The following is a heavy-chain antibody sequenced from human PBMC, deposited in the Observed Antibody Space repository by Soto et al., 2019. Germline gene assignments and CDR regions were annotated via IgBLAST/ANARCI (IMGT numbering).Heavy chain of an antibody. D-gene: IGHD2-15*01. Sequence: GGSLRLSCAASGFTFSSYAMHWVRQAPGKGLEWVAVISYDGSNKYYADSVKGRFTISRDNSKNTLYLQMNSLRAEDTAVYYCARAQPIVVVVAASGYGDSYVFDYWGQGTLVTVSS. CDR1: GFTFSSYA. V-gene: IGHV3-30-3*01. CDR2: ISYDGSNK. CDR3: ARAQPIVVVVAASGYGDSYVFDY. J-gene: IGHJ4*02.